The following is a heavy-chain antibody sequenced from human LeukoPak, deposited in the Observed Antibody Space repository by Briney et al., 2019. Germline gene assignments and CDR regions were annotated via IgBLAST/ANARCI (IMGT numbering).Heavy chain of an antibody. Sequence: ASVKVSCKASGGTFSSYAISWVRQAPGQGLEWMGGIIPIFGTANYAQKFQGRVTITTDESTSTAYMELSSLRSEDTAVYYCVREVEMATSDAFDIWGQGTMVTVSS. CDR3: VREVEMATSDAFDI. CDR2: IIPIFGTA. V-gene: IGHV1-69*05. J-gene: IGHJ3*02. CDR1: GGTFSSYA. D-gene: IGHD5-24*01.